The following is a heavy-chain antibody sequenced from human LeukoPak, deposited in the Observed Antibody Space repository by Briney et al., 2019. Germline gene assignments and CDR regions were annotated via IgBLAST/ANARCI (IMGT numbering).Heavy chain of an antibody. J-gene: IGHJ4*02. CDR3: ARVSRSSSWSREFDY. V-gene: IGHV3-30*19. D-gene: IGHD6-13*01. CDR2: ISYDGSNK. Sequence: GGSLRLSCAASGFTFSSYGMHWVRQAPGKGLEWVAVISYDGSNKYYADSVKGRFTISRDNSKNTPYLQMNSLRPEDTAVYHCARVSRSSSWSREFDYWGQGTLVTVSS. CDR1: GFTFSSYG.